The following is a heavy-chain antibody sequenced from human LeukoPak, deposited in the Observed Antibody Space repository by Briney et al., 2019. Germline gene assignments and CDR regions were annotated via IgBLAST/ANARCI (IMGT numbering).Heavy chain of an antibody. CDR2: INPNNGGT. CDR3: ARDQIAAAGFYDY. J-gene: IGHJ4*02. D-gene: IGHD6-13*01. V-gene: IGHV1-2*04. CDR1: GYTFTGYY. Sequence: GASVKVSCKASGYTFTGYYMHWVRQAPGQGLEWMGWINPNNGGTNYAQKFQGWVTMTRDTSTSTAYMELRSLRSDDTAVYYCARDQIAAAGFYDYWGQGTLVTVSS.